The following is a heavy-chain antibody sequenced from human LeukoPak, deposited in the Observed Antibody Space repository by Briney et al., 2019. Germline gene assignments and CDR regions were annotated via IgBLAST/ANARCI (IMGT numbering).Heavy chain of an antibody. Sequence: GGSLRLSCAASGFTFSDYYMSWIRQAPGKGLEWVSYISSSGSTIYYADSVKGRFTISRDNAKNSLYLQMNSLGAEDTAVYYCARQSVVITTPFDYWGQGTLVTVSS. CDR1: GFTFSDYY. V-gene: IGHV3-11*01. CDR2: ISSSGSTI. D-gene: IGHD3-22*01. CDR3: ARQSVVITTPFDY. J-gene: IGHJ4*02.